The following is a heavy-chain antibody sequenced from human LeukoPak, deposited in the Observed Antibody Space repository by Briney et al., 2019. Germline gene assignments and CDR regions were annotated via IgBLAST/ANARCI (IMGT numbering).Heavy chain of an antibody. CDR1: GFTFSSYA. V-gene: IGHV3-23*01. D-gene: IGHD4-17*01. J-gene: IGHJ4*02. CDR2: ISGSGGST. Sequence: PGASLRLSCAASGFTFSSYAMSWVRQAPGKGLEWVSAISGSGGSTYYADSVKGRFTISRDNSKNTLYLQMNSLRAEDTAVYYCAKAGPGRYGWGVDYWGQGTLVTVSS. CDR3: AKAGPGRYGWGVDY.